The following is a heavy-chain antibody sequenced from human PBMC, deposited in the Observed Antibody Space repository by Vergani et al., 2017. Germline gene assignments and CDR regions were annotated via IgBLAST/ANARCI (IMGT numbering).Heavy chain of an antibody. J-gene: IGHJ4*02. CDR3: AGYRLEYGGGRPEY. Sequence: QVKLQESGPGLVKPSETLSLTCTVSGSSVNSYYWSWLRQPPGRGLEWMGYVSFRGDTLYDPSVKVRMTISLNTSSNQCSLYLTSVTAADTAVYFCAGYRLEYGGGRPEYWGQGTLISV. CDR1: GSSVNSYY. D-gene: IGHD1-26*01. CDR2: VSFRGDT. V-gene: IGHV4-59*02.